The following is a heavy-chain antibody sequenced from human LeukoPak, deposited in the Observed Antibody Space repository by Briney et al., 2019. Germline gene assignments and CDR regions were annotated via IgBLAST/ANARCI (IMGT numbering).Heavy chain of an antibody. V-gene: IGHV1-2*02. CDR1: GYTFTGYY. D-gene: IGHD3-22*01. CDR3: ASSGFPLNAFDI. CDR2: INPSSGGT. J-gene: IGHJ3*02. Sequence: ASVKVSCKASGYTFTGYYIHWVRLAPGQGLEWMEWINPSSGGTNYAQKFQGRVTMTRDSSISTAYMELSRLRSDDTAVYYCASSGFPLNAFDIWGQGTMVTVSS.